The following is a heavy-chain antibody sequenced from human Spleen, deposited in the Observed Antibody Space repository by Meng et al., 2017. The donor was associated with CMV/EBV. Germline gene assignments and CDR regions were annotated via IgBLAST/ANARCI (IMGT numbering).Heavy chain of an antibody. CDR1: GFTFSSYE. CDR3: AREGPDYYYYGMDV. V-gene: IGHV3-48*03. CDR2: ISSSGSTI. J-gene: IGHJ6*02. D-gene: IGHD1-14*01. Sequence: GESLKISCAASGFTFSSYEMNWVRQAPGKGLEWVSYISSSGSTIYYADSVKGRFTISRDNAKNSLYLQMNSLRAEDTAVYYCAREGPDYYYYGMDVWGQGTTVTVSS.